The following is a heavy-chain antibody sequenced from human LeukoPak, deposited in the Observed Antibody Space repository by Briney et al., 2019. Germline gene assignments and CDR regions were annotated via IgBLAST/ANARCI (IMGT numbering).Heavy chain of an antibody. V-gene: IGHV1-46*01. CDR3: AREVQEYSSSWDETPHFDY. J-gene: IGHJ4*02. CDR2: INPSGGST. D-gene: IGHD6-13*01. Sequence: ASVKVSCKASGYTLTSYYMHWVRQAPGQGLEWMGIINPSGGSTSYAQKFQGRVTMTRDTSTSTVYMELSSLRSEDTAVYYCAREVQEYSSSWDETPHFDYWGQGTLVTVSS. CDR1: GYTLTSYY.